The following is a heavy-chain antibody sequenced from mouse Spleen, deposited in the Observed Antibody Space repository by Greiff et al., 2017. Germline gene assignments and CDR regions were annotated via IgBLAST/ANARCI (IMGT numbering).Heavy chain of an antibody. V-gene: IGHV5-9*04. D-gene: IGHD2-4*01. CDR1: GFTFSSYT. CDR2: ISSGGGNT. CDR3: ARHERLPFDY. J-gene: IGHJ2*01. Sequence: EVKLVESGGGLVKPGGSLKLSCAASGFTFSSYTMSWVRQTPAKRLEWVATISSGGGNTYYPDSVKGRFTISRDNARNTLYLQMSSLRSEDTAMYYCARHERLPFDYWGQGTTLTVSS.